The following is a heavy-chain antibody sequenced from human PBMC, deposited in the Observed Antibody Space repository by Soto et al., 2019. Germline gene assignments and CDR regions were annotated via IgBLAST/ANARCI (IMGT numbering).Heavy chain of an antibody. D-gene: IGHD3-22*01. CDR2: IRHDGITT. CDR1: GLIFSTQG. J-gene: IGHJ4*02. CDR3: DLASMKD. Sequence: QVYLVESGGGVVQPGGSLRLSCTASGLIFSTQGMHWFRQAPGKGLEWVAVIRHDGITTYYADSVKGRFTISRDNSKDTLYLQMNSLRAEDTALYYVDLASMKDWGQGTLVTVSS. V-gene: IGHV3-30*02.